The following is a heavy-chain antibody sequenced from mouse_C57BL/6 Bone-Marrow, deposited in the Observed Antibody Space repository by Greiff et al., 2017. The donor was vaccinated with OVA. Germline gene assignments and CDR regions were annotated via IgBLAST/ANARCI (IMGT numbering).Heavy chain of an antibody. CDR1: GFSLTSYG. CDR2: IWSGGST. Sequence: VQLQQSGPGLVQPSQSLSITCTVSGFSLTSYGVHWVRQPPGKGLEWLGVIWSGGSTDYNAAFISRLSISKDNSKSQVFFKMNSLQADDTAIYYCATPFITTVVGAMDYWGQGTSVTVSS. V-gene: IGHV2-4*01. CDR3: ATPFITTVVGAMDY. D-gene: IGHD1-1*01. J-gene: IGHJ4*01.